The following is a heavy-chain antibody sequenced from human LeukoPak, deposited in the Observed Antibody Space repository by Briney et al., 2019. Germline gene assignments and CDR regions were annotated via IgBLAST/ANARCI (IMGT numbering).Heavy chain of an antibody. CDR3: AKGRLYSSGWSLGYYYYMDV. D-gene: IGHD6-19*01. Sequence: GGSLRLSCAVSGFTFSSYGMHWVRQAPGKGLEWVAFIRYDGGNKYYADSVKGRFTISRDNSKNTLYLQMNSLRAEDTAVYYCAKGRLYSSGWSLGYYYYMDVWGKGTTVTVSS. J-gene: IGHJ6*03. V-gene: IGHV3-30*02. CDR2: IRYDGGNK. CDR1: GFTFSSYG.